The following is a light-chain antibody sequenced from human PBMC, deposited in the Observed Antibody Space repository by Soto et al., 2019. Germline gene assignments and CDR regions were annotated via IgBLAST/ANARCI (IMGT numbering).Light chain of an antibody. V-gene: IGKV3-15*01. Sequence: EIVMTQSPATLSVSLGERATLSCRASQSVGSNLAWYQQKPGQAHRLLIYGASSRATGIPARFGGSGSGTEFTLTISSLQFEDFAVYYCQQDNNLPRPFGQGTKLEIK. CDR1: QSVGSN. CDR3: QQDNNLPRP. CDR2: GAS. J-gene: IGKJ2*01.